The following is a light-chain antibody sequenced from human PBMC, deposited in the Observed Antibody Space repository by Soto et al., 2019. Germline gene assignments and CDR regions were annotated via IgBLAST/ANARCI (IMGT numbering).Light chain of an antibody. J-gene: IGKJ1*01. Sequence: DIQMTQSPSTLSASVGDRITITCRASDSVRTWLAWYQQSPGKAPKVLIYKASTLESGVPSRFSGSGSGTEFTLTITSLQPDDFETYYCEQYYSYPKTFGQGTKVDIK. CDR1: DSVRTW. CDR3: EQYYSYPKT. V-gene: IGKV1-5*03. CDR2: KAS.